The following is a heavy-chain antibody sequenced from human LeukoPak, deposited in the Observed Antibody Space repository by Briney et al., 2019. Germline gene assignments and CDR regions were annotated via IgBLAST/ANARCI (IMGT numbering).Heavy chain of an antibody. CDR1: GFTSSNYA. D-gene: IGHD3-3*01. CDR2: ISGSGYST. Sequence: GGSLRLSCAATGFTSSNYAMSWVRQAPGKGLEWVSTISGSGYSTYYADSVMGRFTISRDNSKNTLYLQMNSLRAEDTAVYYCAKAVYDFWSDYQFDYWGRGTLATVSS. V-gene: IGHV3-23*01. CDR3: AKAVYDFWSDYQFDY. J-gene: IGHJ4*02.